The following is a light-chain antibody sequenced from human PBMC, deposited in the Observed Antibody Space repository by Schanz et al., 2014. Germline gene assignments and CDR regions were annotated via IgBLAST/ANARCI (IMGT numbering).Light chain of an antibody. V-gene: IGLV2-14*03. CDR3: SSYRSSNTVV. CDR1: SSDVGGYNY. J-gene: IGLJ2*01. CDR2: GVG. Sequence: QSALTQPASVSGSPGQSITISCTGTSSDVGGYNYVSWYQQHPGKAPKLMIYGVGNRPSGVSNRFSGSKSGNTASLTISGLQAEDEADYYCSSYRSSNTVVFGGGTKLTVL.